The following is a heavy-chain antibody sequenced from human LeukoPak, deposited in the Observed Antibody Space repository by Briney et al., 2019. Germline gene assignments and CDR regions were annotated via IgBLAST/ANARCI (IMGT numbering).Heavy chain of an antibody. Sequence: PGGSLRLSCAASGFTFSSYAMHWVRQAPGKGLEWVAVISYDGSNKYYADSVKGRFTISRDNSKNTLYLQMNSLRAEDTAVYYCARGVVAAFDIWGQGTMVTVSS. V-gene: IGHV3-30*04. CDR1: GFTFSSYA. CDR3: ARGVVAAFDI. J-gene: IGHJ3*02. CDR2: ISYDGSNK. D-gene: IGHD3-3*01.